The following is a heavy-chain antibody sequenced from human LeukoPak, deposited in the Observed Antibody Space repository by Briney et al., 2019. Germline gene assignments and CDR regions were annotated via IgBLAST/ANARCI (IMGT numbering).Heavy chain of an antibody. V-gene: IGHV3-9*01. CDR2: ISWNSGSK. CDR3: ASRSSRDCSSAICRPFNY. D-gene: IGHD2-2*01. Sequence: PGGSLRLSCAASGFTFDDYAIHWVRQAPGKGLEWVSGISWNSGSKDYADSVKGRFTISRDNAKKSLYLQMNSLRAEDTALYYCASRSSRDCSSAICRPFNYWGQGTLVTVSS. J-gene: IGHJ4*02. CDR1: GFTFDDYA.